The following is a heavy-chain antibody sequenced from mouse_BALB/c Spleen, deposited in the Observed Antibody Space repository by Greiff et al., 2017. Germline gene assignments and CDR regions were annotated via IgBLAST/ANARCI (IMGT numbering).Heavy chain of an antibody. J-gene: IGHJ2*01. Sequence: QLVESGPGLVAPSQSLSITCTVSGFSLTSYGVHWVRQPPGKGLEWLGVIWAGGSTNYNSALMSRLSISKDNSKSQVFLKMNSLQTDDTAMYYCAREGDYDDGDYFDYWGQGTTLTVSS. CDR1: GFSLTSYG. V-gene: IGHV2-9*02. CDR3: AREGDYDDGDYFDY. CDR2: IWAGGST. D-gene: IGHD2-4*01.